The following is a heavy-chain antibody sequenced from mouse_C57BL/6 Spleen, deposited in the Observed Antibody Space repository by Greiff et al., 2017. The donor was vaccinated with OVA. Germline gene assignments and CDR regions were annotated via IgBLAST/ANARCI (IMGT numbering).Heavy chain of an antibody. CDR1: GYAFSSSW. Sequence: QVQLQQSGPELVKPGASVKISCKASGYAFSSSWMNWVKQRPGKGLEWIGRIYPGDGDTNYNGKFKGKATLTADKSSSTAYMQLSSLTSEDSAVYFCARGETAQADDWGQGTTLTVSS. J-gene: IGHJ2*01. V-gene: IGHV1-82*01. D-gene: IGHD3-2*02. CDR2: IYPGDGDT. CDR3: ARGETAQADD.